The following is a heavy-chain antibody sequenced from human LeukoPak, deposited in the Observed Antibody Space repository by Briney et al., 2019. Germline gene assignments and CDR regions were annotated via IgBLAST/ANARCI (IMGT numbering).Heavy chain of an antibody. CDR3: ARGGSLVGATPHDTFDI. J-gene: IGHJ3*02. CDR2: MYYSGST. V-gene: IGHV4-59*01. CDR1: GASIGSYY. Sequence: SETLSLTCTASGASIGSYYWSWIRQPPGRGLEWIAYMYYSGSTNYNPSLKSRVTISLDTSKNQFSLKLRSVTAADTAVYYCARGGSLVGATPHDTFDIWGQGTMVTVSS. D-gene: IGHD1-26*01.